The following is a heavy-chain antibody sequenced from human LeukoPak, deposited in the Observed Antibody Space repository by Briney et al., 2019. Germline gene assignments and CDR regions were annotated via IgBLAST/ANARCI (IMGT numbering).Heavy chain of an antibody. D-gene: IGHD6-13*01. CDR2: IRYEGSNE. CDR3: AKDAVGYSSSWCDY. V-gene: IGHV3-30*02. J-gene: IGHJ4*02. CDR1: GFTFSSYG. Sequence: GGSLRLSCGASGFTFSSYGMHWVRQAPGRGLEGVSFIRYEGSNEYYADSVRGRFTISRDNSKNTLYLQMNSLRAEDTAVYYCAKDAVGYSSSWCDYWGQGTLVTVSS.